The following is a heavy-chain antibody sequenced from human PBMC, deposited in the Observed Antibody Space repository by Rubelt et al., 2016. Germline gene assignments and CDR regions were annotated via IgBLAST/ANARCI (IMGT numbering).Heavy chain of an antibody. J-gene: IGHJ4*02. CDR3: ARDGADYGDYDFAD. CDR1: GYSISSDYC. Sequence: QVQLQESGPGLVKPSETLSLTCTVSGYSISSDYCWGWIRQPPGKGLAWIGSISHSGATYYNPSLMSRVTMSIDTPKNQFSPKLSAVTAADTAVYYCARDGADYGDYDFADWGQGTLVTVSA. CDR2: ISHSGAT. V-gene: IGHV4-38-2*02. D-gene: IGHD4-17*01.